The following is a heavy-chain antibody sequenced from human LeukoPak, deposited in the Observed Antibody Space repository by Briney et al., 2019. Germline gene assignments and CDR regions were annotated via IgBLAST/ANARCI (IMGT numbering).Heavy chain of an antibody. D-gene: IGHD3-3*01. Sequence: SETLSLTCTVSGGSISSYYWSWIRQPAGKGLEWIGRIYTSGSTNYNPSLKSRVTMSVDTSKNQFSLKLSSVTAADTAVYYCARDLGSYYDFWSGYSEKAYFDYWGQGTLVTVSS. CDR1: GGSISSYY. V-gene: IGHV4-4*07. CDR3: ARDLGSYYDFWSGYSEKAYFDY. CDR2: IYTSGST. J-gene: IGHJ4*02.